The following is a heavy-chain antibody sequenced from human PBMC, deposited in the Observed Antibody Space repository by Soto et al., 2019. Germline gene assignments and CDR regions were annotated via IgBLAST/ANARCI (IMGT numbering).Heavy chain of an antibody. J-gene: IGHJ4*02. CDR1: GFTFDDYA. CDR2: ISWNSGSI. V-gene: IGHV3-9*01. Sequence: EVQLVESGGGLVQPGRSLRLSCAASGFTFDDYAMHWDRQAPGKGLEWVSGISWNSGSIGYADSVKGRFTISRDNAKNSLYLQMNSLRAEDTALYYCAKDIDYDPNYFDYWGQGTLVIVSS. CDR3: AKDIDYDPNYFDY. D-gene: IGHD4-17*01.